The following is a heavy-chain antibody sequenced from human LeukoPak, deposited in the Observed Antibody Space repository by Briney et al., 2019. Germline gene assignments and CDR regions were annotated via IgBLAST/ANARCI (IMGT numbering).Heavy chain of an antibody. CDR3: ARRGRIAARLPFDY. J-gene: IGHJ4*02. D-gene: IGHD6-6*01. CDR2: IKQDGSEK. Sequence: GGSLRLSCAASGFTFSSYWMSWVRQAPGKGLEWVANIKQDGSEKYYVDSVKGRFTISRDNAKNSLYLQMNSLRAEDTAVYYCARRGRIAARLPFDYWGQGTLVTVSS. V-gene: IGHV3-7*01. CDR1: GFTFSSYW.